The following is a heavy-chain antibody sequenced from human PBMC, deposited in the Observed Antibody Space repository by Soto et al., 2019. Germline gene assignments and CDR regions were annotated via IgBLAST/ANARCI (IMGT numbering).Heavy chain of an antibody. CDR2: ISYDGSNK. J-gene: IGHJ4*02. V-gene: IGHV3-30-3*01. CDR1: GFTFSSYA. Sequence: GGSLRLSCAASGFTFSSYAMHWVRQAPGKGLEWVAVISYDGSNKYYADSVKGRFTISRDNSKNTLYLQMNSLRAEDTAVYYCARGSSSWEFDYWGQGTLVTVSS. CDR3: ARGSSSWEFDY. D-gene: IGHD6-13*01.